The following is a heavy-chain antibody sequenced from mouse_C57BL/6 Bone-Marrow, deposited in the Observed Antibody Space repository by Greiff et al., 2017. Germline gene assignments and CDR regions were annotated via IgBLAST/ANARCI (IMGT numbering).Heavy chain of an antibody. CDR1: GYTFTSYW. J-gene: IGHJ3*01. CDR2: IYPGSGST. CDR3: ARGEEDYYGSRAWFAY. V-gene: IGHV1-55*01. Sequence: QVQLKQPGAELVKPGASVKMSCKASGYTFTSYWITWVKQRPGQGLEWIGDIYPGSGSTNYNEKFKSKATLTVDTSSSTAYMQLSSLTSEDSAVYYCARGEEDYYGSRAWFAYWGQGTLVTVSA. D-gene: IGHD1-1*01.